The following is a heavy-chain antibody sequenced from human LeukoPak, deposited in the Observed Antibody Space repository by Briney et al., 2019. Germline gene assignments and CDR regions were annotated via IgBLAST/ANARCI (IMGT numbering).Heavy chain of an antibody. CDR2: ISSSGSTI. Sequence: GGSLRLSCAASGFTFSSYEMNWVRQAPGKGLEWVSYISSSGSTIYYADSVKGRFTISRDNAKNSLYLQMNSLRAEDTAVYYCARSSVLLWFGELWGAFDIWGQGTMVTVSS. D-gene: IGHD3-10*01. CDR1: GFTFSSYE. J-gene: IGHJ3*02. CDR3: ARSSVLLWFGELWGAFDI. V-gene: IGHV3-48*03.